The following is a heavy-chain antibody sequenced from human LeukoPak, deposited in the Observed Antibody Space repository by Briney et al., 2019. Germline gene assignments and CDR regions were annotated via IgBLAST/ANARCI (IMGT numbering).Heavy chain of an antibody. J-gene: IGHJ3*01. CDR1: GGSISSYY. CDR2: IYYSGST. CDR3: ARGGYYYDSSGYFPV. D-gene: IGHD3-22*01. Sequence: SETLSLTCTVSGGSISSYYWSWIRQPPGKGLEWIGYIYYSGSTNYNPSLKSRVTISVDTSKNQFSLKLSSVTVADTAVYYCARGGYYYDSSGYFPVWGQGTMVTVSS. V-gene: IGHV4-59*01.